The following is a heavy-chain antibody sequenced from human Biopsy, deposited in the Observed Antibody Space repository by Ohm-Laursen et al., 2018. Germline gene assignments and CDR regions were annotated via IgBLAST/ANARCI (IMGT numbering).Heavy chain of an antibody. CDR3: ARDYDTSGYYYVS. CDR2: IFYRGST. J-gene: IGHJ5*02. V-gene: IGHV4-39*01. Sequence: GTLSLTCTVSGGSISNNNYYWGWIRQPPGKGLEWIGSIFYRGSTHYKPSLKSRVNISVDTSKNQFSLKLNSVTAADTAVYYWARDYDTSGYYYVSWGQGTLVTVSS. CDR1: GGSISNNNYY. D-gene: IGHD3-22*01.